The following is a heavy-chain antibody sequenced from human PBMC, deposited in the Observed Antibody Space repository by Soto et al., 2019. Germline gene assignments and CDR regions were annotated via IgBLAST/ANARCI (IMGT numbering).Heavy chain of an antibody. D-gene: IGHD3-10*01. Sequence: EVQLVESGGGLVQPGRSLRLSCAASGFSFEDYAMHWVRQAPGKGLEWGSGIAWNSDSIGYADSGKGRFTISRDNGKNSLYLQMNSLRPEDTALYCSAKDHYGSAIYGMDVWGQGTTVTVS. V-gene: IGHV3-9*01. J-gene: IGHJ6*02. CDR1: GFSFEDYA. CDR2: IAWNSDSI. CDR3: AKDHYGSAIYGMDV.